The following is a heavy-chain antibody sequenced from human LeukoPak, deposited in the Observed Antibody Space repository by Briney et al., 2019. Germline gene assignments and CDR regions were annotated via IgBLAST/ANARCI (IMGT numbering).Heavy chain of an antibody. CDR3: ARSVTGARKYYYYYMDV. CDR1: GYSFTSYW. V-gene: IGHV5-51*01. J-gene: IGHJ6*03. CDR2: IYPGDSDT. D-gene: IGHD1-7*01. Sequence: PGESLKISCKGSGYSFTSYWIGWVRQMPGKGLEWMGIIYPGDSDTRYSPSFQGQVTISADKSISTAYLQWSSLKASDTAMYYCARSVTGARKYYYYYMDVWGKGTTVTVSS.